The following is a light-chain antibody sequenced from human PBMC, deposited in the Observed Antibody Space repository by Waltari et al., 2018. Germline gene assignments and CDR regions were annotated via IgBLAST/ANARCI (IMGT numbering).Light chain of an antibody. CDR2: KAS. CDR3: QQYNIYTT. V-gene: IGKV1-5*03. CDR1: QSISDW. J-gene: IGKJ2*01. Sequence: DIQMTQSPSTLSASVGDRVTITCRASQSISDWLAWYQQKPGKAPKLLIYKASSLETGVQSRFSGSGSGTDFTLTISSLQPDDFATYYCQQYNIYTTFGQGTKLEIK.